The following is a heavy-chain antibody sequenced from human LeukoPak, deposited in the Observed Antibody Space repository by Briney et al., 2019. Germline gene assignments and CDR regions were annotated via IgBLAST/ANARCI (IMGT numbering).Heavy chain of an antibody. CDR3: ARGQIAGIAARRDFDY. J-gene: IGHJ4*02. D-gene: IGHD6-6*01. CDR1: GYTFTSYD. Sequence: ASVKVSCKASGYTFTSYDINWVRQATGQGLECMGWINPNSGTTGYAQQFQGRVTMTRNTSIRTVSMAISSQRSEDTAVYSCARGQIAGIAARRDFDYWGQGTLVTVSS. CDR2: INPNSGTT. V-gene: IGHV1-8*01.